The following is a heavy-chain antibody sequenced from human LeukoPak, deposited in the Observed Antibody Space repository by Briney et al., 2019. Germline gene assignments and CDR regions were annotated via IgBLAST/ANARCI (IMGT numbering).Heavy chain of an antibody. CDR3: ARDRPYSGYDNDAFDI. Sequence: GGSLRLSCVASGFTFSSYGMHWVRQAPGKGLEWVAFIRYDGNNKYYADSVKGRFTISRDNSKNTLYLQMNSLRAEDTAVYYCARDRPYSGYDNDAFDIWGQGTMVTVSS. D-gene: IGHD5-12*01. CDR1: GFTFSSYG. J-gene: IGHJ3*02. V-gene: IGHV3-30*02. CDR2: IRYDGNNK.